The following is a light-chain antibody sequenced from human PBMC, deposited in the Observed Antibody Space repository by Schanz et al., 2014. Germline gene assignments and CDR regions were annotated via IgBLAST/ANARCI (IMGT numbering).Light chain of an antibody. CDR2: DVS. Sequence: QSALTQPASVSGSPGQSITISCTGTSSDVGGYNDVSWYQQHPGKAPKLMIYDVSNRPSGVSNRFSGSKSGNTASLTISGLQAEDEADYYCSSYAGSTNLRFGGGTKLTVL. CDR3: SSYAGSTNLR. V-gene: IGLV2-14*01. J-gene: IGLJ3*02. CDR1: SSDVGGYND.